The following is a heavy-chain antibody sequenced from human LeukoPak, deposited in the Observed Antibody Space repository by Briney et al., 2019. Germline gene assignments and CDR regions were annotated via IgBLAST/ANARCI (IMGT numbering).Heavy chain of an antibody. J-gene: IGHJ4*02. D-gene: IGHD3-10*01. V-gene: IGHV3-23*01. CDR3: APLAGFTMVRGVPVTD. CDR1: GFTFSSYA. CDR2: ISGSGGST. Sequence: GGSLRLSCAASGFTFSSYAMSWVRQAPGKGLEWVSAISGSGGSTSYADSVKGRFTISRDNAKNTLYLQMNSLRAEDTAVYYCAPLAGFTMVRGVPVTDWGQGTLVTVSS.